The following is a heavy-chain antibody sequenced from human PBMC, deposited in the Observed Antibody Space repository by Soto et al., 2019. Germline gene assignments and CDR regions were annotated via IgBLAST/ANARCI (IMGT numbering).Heavy chain of an antibody. V-gene: IGHV4-39*01. J-gene: IGHJ5*02. CDR1: GGSITSSYYY. CDR2: IYYSGST. D-gene: IGHD6-19*01. CDR3: ARQSIALAGSGDNWFDP. Sequence: SETLSLTCTVSGGSITSSYYYWGWLRQPPGKGLEWIGSIYYSGSTYYHPSLKSRVTISVDTSKNQFSLTLSSVTAADTAVYYCARQSIALAGSGDNWFDPWGQGPLVT.